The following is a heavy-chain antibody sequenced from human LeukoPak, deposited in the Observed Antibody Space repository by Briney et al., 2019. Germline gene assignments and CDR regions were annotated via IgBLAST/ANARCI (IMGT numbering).Heavy chain of an antibody. Sequence: GGSLRLSCAASGFTFSNYGMHWVRQAPGRGLEWVALIWFDGRNKFHADSVKGRFTISRDNSKNTLFLQMNSLRAEDTAVYYCAREWGPIAVSGGPGYWGQGALVTVSS. V-gene: IGHV3-33*01. CDR2: IWFDGRNK. CDR3: AREWGPIAVSGGPGY. D-gene: IGHD6-19*01. J-gene: IGHJ4*02. CDR1: GFTFSNYG.